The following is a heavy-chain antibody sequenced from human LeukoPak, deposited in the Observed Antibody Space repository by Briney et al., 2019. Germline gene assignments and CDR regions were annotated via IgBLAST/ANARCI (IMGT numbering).Heavy chain of an antibody. V-gene: IGHV3-20*01. J-gene: IGHJ6*02. CDR1: GFTFSSYS. D-gene: IGHD1-7*01. CDR3: ARGITGTTDYYYGMDV. Sequence: GGSLRLSCAASGFTFSSYSMSWVRQAPGKGLEWVSGINWNGGSTGYADSVKGRFTISRDNAKNSLYLQMNSLRAEDTALYHCARGITGTTDYYYGMDVWGQGTTVTVSS. CDR2: INWNGGST.